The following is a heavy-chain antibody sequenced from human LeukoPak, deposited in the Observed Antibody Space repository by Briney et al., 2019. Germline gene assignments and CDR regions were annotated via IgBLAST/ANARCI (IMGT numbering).Heavy chain of an antibody. V-gene: IGHV4-59*01. CDR1: GGSISSYY. CDR3: AREAGCTGVYFDY. Sequence: SETLSLTCTVSGGSISSYYWSWIRQPPGKGLEWIGYIYYSGSTNYNPSLKSRVTISVDTSKNQFSLKLSSVTAADTAVYYCAREAGCTGVYFDYWGQGTLVTVSS. CDR2: IYYSGST. D-gene: IGHD2-8*02. J-gene: IGHJ4*02.